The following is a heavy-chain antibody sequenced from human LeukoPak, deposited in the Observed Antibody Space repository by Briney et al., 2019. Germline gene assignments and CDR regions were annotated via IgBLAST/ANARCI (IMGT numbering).Heavy chain of an antibody. CDR1: GYTFTDYY. D-gene: IGHD6-13*01. CDR3: GRGVAVAGTIGY. Sequence: ASVKVSCKASGYTFTDYYMHWVRQAPGQGLEWMGWINTKSGGTNYAQKFQRRVTMTRDASITTAYMELSSLTSDDTAVYYCGRGVAVAGTIGYWGQGTLVTVSS. V-gene: IGHV1-2*02. J-gene: IGHJ4*02. CDR2: INTKSGGT.